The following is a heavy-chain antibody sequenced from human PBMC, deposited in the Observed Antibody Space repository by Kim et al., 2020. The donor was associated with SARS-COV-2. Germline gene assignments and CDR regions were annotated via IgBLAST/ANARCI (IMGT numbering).Heavy chain of an antibody. Sequence: GGSLRLSCAGSGLTFSRYWMNWIRQAPGKGLEWVANIKEDGSAKFYADSVKGRFTISRDNAKYSLYLQMNILRAEDTAVYYCEGDYGGSWGQGTLVTVSS. CDR2: IKEDGSAK. J-gene: IGHJ5*02. CDR3: EGDYGGS. V-gene: IGHV3-7*03. D-gene: IGHD3-16*01. CDR1: GLTFSRYW.